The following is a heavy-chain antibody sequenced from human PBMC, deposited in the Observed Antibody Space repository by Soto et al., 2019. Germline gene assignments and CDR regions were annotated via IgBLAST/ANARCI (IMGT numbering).Heavy chain of an antibody. Sequence: ASVKVSCKGYGYSFTSHDMHWVRQAPGQRLEWMGWINAANGNTKYSQKFQGRVTISRDTSATTVYMELSSLRSEDTAVYYCAKTDYDILTGYYKDNWFDPWGQGTLVTVSS. D-gene: IGHD3-9*01. CDR2: INAANGNT. CDR1: GYSFTSHD. CDR3: AKTDYDILTGYYKDNWFDP. V-gene: IGHV1-3*01. J-gene: IGHJ5*02.